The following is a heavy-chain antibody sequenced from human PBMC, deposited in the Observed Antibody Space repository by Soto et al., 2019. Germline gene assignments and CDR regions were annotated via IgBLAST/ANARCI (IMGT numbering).Heavy chain of an antibody. CDR2: INRNSSNI. D-gene: IGHD3-10*01. V-gene: IGHV3-21*01. CDR3: ARDRNYYGSGSCFDY. CDR1: GFTFDDYG. Sequence: GGSLRLSCAASGFTFDDYGMSWVRQAPGKGLEWVSSINRNSSNIYYADSVKGRFTISRDNAKNSLYLQMNSLRAEDTAVYYCARDRNYYGSGSCFDYWGQGTLVTVSS. J-gene: IGHJ4*02.